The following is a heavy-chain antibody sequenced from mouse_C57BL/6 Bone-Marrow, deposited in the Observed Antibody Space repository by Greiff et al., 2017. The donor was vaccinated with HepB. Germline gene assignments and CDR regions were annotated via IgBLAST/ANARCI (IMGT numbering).Heavy chain of an antibody. V-gene: IGHV7-1*01. CDR1: GFTFSDFY. Sequence: EVQRVESGGGLVQSGRSLRLSCATSGFTFSDFYMEWVRQAPGKGLEWIAASRNKANDYTTEYSASVKGRFIVSRDTSQSILYLQMNALRAESPPIYYCARVSFLSFGFYAIAYSSQGTSVTVSS. CDR3: ARVSFLSFGFYAIAY. J-gene: IGHJ4*01. CDR2: SRNKANDYTT. D-gene: IGHD6-2*01.